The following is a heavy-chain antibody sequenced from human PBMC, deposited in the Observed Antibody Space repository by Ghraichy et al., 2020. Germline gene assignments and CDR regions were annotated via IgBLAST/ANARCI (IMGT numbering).Heavy chain of an antibody. D-gene: IGHD1-26*01. CDR3: AKDRREGGATPSEFDM. V-gene: IGHV3-23*01. CDR1: GFTFYSYA. CDR2: ISRSGTST. J-gene: IGHJ3*02. Sequence: ESLNISCAASGFTFYSYAMSWVRQAPGKGLEWVSGISRSGTSTYYADSVKGRFTISRDNSKSTLNLQMNSLRAEDTAVYYCAKDRREGGATPSEFDMWGQGTMVTVSS.